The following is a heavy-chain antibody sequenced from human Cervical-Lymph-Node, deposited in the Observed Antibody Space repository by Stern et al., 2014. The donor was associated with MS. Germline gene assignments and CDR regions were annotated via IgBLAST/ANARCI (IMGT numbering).Heavy chain of an antibody. CDR2: ISYDGSNK. Sequence: VHLVESGGGVVRPGRSLRLSCATSGFTFSRYAVLWVRQAPGKGLEWGAAISYDGSNKFYGDSVKGRFTISRDNSKNTLFLQMNNLRPEDSGVYHCARDRLDGDYVYYYGLDVWGQGTTVTVSS. V-gene: IGHV3-30*04. J-gene: IGHJ6*02. D-gene: IGHD4-17*01. CDR3: ARDRLDGDYVYYYGLDV. CDR1: GFTFSRYA.